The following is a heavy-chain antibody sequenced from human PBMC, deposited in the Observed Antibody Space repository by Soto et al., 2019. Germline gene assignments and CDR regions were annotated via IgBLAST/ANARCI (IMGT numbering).Heavy chain of an antibody. J-gene: IGHJ4*02. D-gene: IGHD1-1*01. Sequence: EVQLLESGGGLVQPGGSLRLSCAASGFTFSSYAMTWVRQAPGKGLEWVSAITGSGGSTYYADSVKGRFTISRDNSKNTLYLQMTSLRAEDTAVYYCAREEWNSNFDYWGQGTLVTVSS. CDR2: ITGSGGST. CDR1: GFTFSSYA. CDR3: AREEWNSNFDY. V-gene: IGHV3-23*01.